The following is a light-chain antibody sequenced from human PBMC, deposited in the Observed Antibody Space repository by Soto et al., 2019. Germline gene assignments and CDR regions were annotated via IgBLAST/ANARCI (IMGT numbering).Light chain of an antibody. CDR3: QHYGGMWT. J-gene: IGKJ1*01. CDR2: GAS. Sequence: DIQMTQSPSTLSASIGDRVTITCRASQSIRNWLAWYQDKPGKAPKLLIYGASSLESGVPSRFSGSGFGTEFILTISSLQPDDFATYWCQHYGGMWTFGQGTKVDIK. V-gene: IGKV1-5*01. CDR1: QSIRNW.